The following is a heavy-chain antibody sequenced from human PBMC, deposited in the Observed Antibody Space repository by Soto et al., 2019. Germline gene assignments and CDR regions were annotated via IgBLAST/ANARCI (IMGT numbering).Heavy chain of an antibody. Sequence: SGPTLVNPPQPLTLTCTFSGFSLSTSGVGVGWIRQPPGKALEWLALIYWNDDKRYSPSLKSRLTITKDTSKNQVVLTMTNMDPVDTATYYCAHRLKGSGSYFLVTDAFDIWGQGTMVTVSS. CDR3: AHRLKGSGSYFLVTDAFDI. V-gene: IGHV2-5*01. CDR1: GFSLSTSGVG. CDR2: IYWNDDK. D-gene: IGHD3-10*01. J-gene: IGHJ3*02.